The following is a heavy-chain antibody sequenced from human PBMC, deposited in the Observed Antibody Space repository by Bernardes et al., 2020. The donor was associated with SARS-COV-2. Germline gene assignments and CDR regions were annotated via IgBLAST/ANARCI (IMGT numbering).Heavy chain of an antibody. D-gene: IGHD3-22*01. CDR3: AKFSDDSSGYGDY. Sequence: GGSLRLSCAASGFTFDDYAMHWVRQAPGKGLEWVSGISWNSGSIGYADSVKGRFTISRDNAKNSLYLQMNSLRAEDTALYYCAKFSDDSSGYGDYWGQGTLVTVSS. CDR1: GFTFDDYA. J-gene: IGHJ4*02. CDR2: ISWNSGSI. V-gene: IGHV3-9*01.